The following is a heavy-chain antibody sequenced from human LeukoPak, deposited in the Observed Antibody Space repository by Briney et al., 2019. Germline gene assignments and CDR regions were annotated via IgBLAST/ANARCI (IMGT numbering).Heavy chain of an antibody. CDR1: GYTFTSYG. J-gene: IGHJ4*02. CDR3: ARSVRGNLDY. CDR2: ISAYNVNT. D-gene: IGHD3-22*01. V-gene: IGHV1-18*01. Sequence: ASVKVSFKASGYTFTSYGISWVRQAPGQGLEWMGWISAYNVNTNYAQKLQGSVTMTTDTSTSTAYMELRSLRSDDTAVYYCARSVRGNLDYWGQGTLVTVSS.